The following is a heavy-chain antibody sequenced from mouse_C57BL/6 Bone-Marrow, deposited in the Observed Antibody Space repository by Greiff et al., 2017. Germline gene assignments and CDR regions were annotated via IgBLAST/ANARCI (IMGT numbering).Heavy chain of an antibody. D-gene: IGHD1-1*01. CDR1: GFSFNTYA. CDR2: IRSKSNNYAT. Sequence: EVQLVESGGGLVQPKGSLKLSCAASGFSFNTYAMNWVRQAPGKGLEWVARIRSKSNNYATYYADSVKDRFTISRDDSESMLYLQMNNLKAEDTAMYYCVNHYYGSSYAMDYWGQGTSVTVSS. V-gene: IGHV10-1*01. J-gene: IGHJ4*01. CDR3: VNHYYGSSYAMDY.